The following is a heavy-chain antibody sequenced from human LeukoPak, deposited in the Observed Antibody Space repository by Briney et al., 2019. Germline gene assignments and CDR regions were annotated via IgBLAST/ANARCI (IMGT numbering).Heavy chain of an antibody. CDR3: ARASDSSGYPLDAFDI. CDR2: IYHSGST. Sequence: SETLSLTCAVSGGSIGSGGYSWSWIRQPPGKGLEWIGYIYHSGSTYYNPSLKSRVTISVDRSKNQFSLRLSSVTAADTAVYYCARASDSSGYPLDAFDIWGQGTMVTVSS. D-gene: IGHD3-22*01. J-gene: IGHJ3*02. V-gene: IGHV4-30-2*01. CDR1: GGSIGSGGYS.